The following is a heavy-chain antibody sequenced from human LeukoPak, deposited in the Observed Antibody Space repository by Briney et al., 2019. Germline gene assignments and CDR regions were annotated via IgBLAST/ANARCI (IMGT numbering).Heavy chain of an antibody. CDR2: IYTSGST. CDR1: GGSISSYY. V-gene: IGHV4-4*07. Sequence: PSETLSLTCTVSGGSISSYYWSWIRQPAGKGLEWIGRIYTSGSTNYNPSLKSRVTISVDTSKNQFSLKLSSVTAADTAVYYCARGGRSLVAAQFDLWGRGTLVTVSS. D-gene: IGHD2-15*01. CDR3: ARGGRSLVAAQFDL. J-gene: IGHJ2*01.